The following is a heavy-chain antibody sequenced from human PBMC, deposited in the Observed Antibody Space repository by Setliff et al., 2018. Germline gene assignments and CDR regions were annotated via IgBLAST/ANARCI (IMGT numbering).Heavy chain of an antibody. Sequence: SETLSLTCTVSGGSISSGSYYWSWIRQPAGKGLEWIGHIYTSGSTGYADSVKGRFTISRDNAKNSLYLQMNSLRAEDTALYYCARAGLAAAGTRPSFFDYWGQGTLVTVSS. J-gene: IGHJ4*02. V-gene: IGHV4-61*09. CDR3: ARAGLAAAGTRPSFFDY. CDR2: IYTSGST. CDR1: GGSISSGSYY. D-gene: IGHD6-13*01.